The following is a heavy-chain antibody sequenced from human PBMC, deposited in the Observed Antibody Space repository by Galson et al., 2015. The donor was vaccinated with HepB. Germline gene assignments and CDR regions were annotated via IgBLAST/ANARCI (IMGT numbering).Heavy chain of an antibody. CDR2: IIPIFGTA. CDR3: AREYSGYDSPDPRFDY. V-gene: IGHV1-69*13. CDR1: GGTFSSYA. J-gene: IGHJ4*02. Sequence: SVKVSCKASGGTFSSYAISWVRQAPGQGLEWMGGIIPIFGTANYAQKFQGRVTITADESTSTAYMELSSLRSEDTAVYYCAREYSGYDSPDPRFDYWGQGTLVTVSS. D-gene: IGHD5-12*01.